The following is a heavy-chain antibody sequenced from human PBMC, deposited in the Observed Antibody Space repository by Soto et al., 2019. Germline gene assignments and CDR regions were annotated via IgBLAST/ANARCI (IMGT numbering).Heavy chain of an antibody. V-gene: IGHV1-18*01. Sequence: GASVKVSCKASGYTFTYYGISWVRQAPGQGLEWMGWISTSNGDTNYAQNLQGRVTLTTDTSTSTAYMDLRSLRSDDTAVYYCARDLSTRWSADFWGQGTLVTVSS. CDR3: ARDLSTRWSADF. D-gene: IGHD2-15*01. J-gene: IGHJ4*02. CDR2: ISTSNGDT. CDR1: GYTFTYYG.